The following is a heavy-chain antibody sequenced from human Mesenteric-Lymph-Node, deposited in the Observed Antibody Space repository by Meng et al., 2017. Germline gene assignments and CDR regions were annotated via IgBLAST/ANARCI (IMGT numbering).Heavy chain of an antibody. J-gene: IGHJ4*02. CDR1: GFTFDDYG. V-gene: IGHV3-23*01. CDR2: ISGSGGST. Sequence: GESLKISCAASGFTFDDYGMSWVRQAPGKGLEWVSAISGSGGSTYYADSVKGRFTISRDNSKNTLYLQMNSLRAEDTAVYYCAKDPRYSSGWAFDYWGQGTLVTVSS. D-gene: IGHD6-19*01. CDR3: AKDPRYSSGWAFDY.